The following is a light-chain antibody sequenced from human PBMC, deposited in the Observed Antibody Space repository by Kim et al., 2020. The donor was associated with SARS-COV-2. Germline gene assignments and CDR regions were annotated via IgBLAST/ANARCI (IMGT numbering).Light chain of an antibody. Sequence: PGGTVKRTLGSRTGAVTNRHHPYWSQQKPGQAPRTLIYDTRNKHSWTPARLSGSLLEGKAALTLSGALPEDEAEYYCLVYYHGHRVFGGGTQLTVL. CDR3: LVYYHGHRV. CDR2: DTR. V-gene: IGLV7-46*01. J-gene: IGLJ2*01. CDR1: TGAVTNRHH.